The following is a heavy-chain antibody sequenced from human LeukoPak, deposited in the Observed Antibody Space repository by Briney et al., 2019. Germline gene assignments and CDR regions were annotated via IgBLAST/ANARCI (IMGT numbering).Heavy chain of an antibody. D-gene: IGHD5-18*01. CDR3: ARDNPGGYTYGYEHYFYYIDV. CDR2: IHSGGTT. J-gene: IGHJ6*03. V-gene: IGHV4-4*07. Sequence: SETLSLTCTVSGGSMNNDYFTWIRQPAGKGLEWIGRIHSGGTTNYNPSLMSRVTLSVDTSKNQISLRLTSVTAADTALYYCARDNPGGYTYGYEHYFYYIDVWGKGTTVTVSS. CDR1: GGSMNNDY.